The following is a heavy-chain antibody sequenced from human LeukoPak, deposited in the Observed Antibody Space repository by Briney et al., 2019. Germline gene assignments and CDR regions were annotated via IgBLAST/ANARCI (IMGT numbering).Heavy chain of an antibody. CDR1: GFTVSSNY. CDR3: AKVKEYDYNSSGFDY. V-gene: IGHV3-53*05. CDR2: IYSDGST. D-gene: IGHD3-22*01. Sequence: GGSLRLSCAASGFTVSSNYMSWVRQAPGKGLEWVSVIYSDGSTYYADSVKGRFTISRDNSKNTLYLQMNSLRAEDTAVYYCAKVKEYDYNSSGFDYWGQGTLVTVSS. J-gene: IGHJ4*02.